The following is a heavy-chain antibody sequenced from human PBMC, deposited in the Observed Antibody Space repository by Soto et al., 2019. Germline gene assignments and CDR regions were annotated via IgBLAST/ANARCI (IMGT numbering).Heavy chain of an antibody. J-gene: IGHJ6*02. Sequence: SETLSLTCAVSGGSISSSNWWSWVRQPPGKGLEWIGEIYHSGSTNYNPSLKSRVTISVDKSKNQFSLKLSSVTAADTAVYYCARDRRVLLWFGESSPYGMDVWGQGTTVTVSS. CDR1: GGSISSSNW. CDR3: ARDRRVLLWFGESSPYGMDV. D-gene: IGHD3-10*01. V-gene: IGHV4-4*02. CDR2: IYHSGST.